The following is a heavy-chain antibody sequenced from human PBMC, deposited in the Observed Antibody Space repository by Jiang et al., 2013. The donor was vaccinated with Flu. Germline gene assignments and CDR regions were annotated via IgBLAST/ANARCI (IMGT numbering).Heavy chain of an antibody. CDR3: ARLPNYYYYSGLDV. CDR1: GDSISNYY. V-gene: IGHV4-59*01. CDR2: IYYSRST. Sequence: GPGLVKPSQTLSLTCTVSGDSISNYYWSWLRQPPGRGLEWIGYIYYSRSTNYNPSLESRVTISVDTSKKKFSLRLSSVTAADTAVYYCARLPNYYYYSGLDVWGQGTTVTVS. J-gene: IGHJ6*02.